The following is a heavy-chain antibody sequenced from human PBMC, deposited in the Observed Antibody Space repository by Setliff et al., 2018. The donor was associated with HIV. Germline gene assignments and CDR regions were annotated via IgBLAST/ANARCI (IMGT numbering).Heavy chain of an antibody. CDR1: GFTFSYDW. Sequence: VGSLRLSCVASGFTFSYDWMHWVRQAPGKGLEWVGRIKSKADGGTTEYAASVKGRFTISRDDSKSIAYLQMNSLKTEDTAVYYCTRDWCSSTSCYVGNWGQGTLVTVSS. V-gene: IGHV3-15*07. D-gene: IGHD2-2*01. J-gene: IGHJ4*02. CDR2: IKSKADGGTT. CDR3: TRDWCSSTSCYVGN.